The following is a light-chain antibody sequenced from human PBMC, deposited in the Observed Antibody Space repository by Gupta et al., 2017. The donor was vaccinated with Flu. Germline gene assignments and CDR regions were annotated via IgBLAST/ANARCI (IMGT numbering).Light chain of an antibody. J-gene: IGKJ5*01. CDR2: DES. CDR1: QYISTY. Sequence: EIVLTQSPATLSLSPGERAALSCRASQYISTYLGWYQQKPGQAPRLLIYDESNRAAGIPARFSGSGSGTDFTLTISSPEPEDFGVYYCQHRSNWSITFGQGTRLEIQ. CDR3: QHRSNWSIT. V-gene: IGKV3-11*01.